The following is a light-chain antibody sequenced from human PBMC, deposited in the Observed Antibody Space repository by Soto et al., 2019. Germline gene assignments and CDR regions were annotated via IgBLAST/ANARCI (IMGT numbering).Light chain of an antibody. J-gene: IGLJ1*01. CDR1: SSDVGGYGY. CDR2: GVN. Sequence: QSVLTQPASVSGSPGQSITISCTGTSSDVGGYGYVSWYQQHPGKAPKLMIYGVNNRPSGVSYRFSGSKSGNTASLTISGLQAEDEADYYCSSYTRSTTYVFGTGTKLTV. V-gene: IGLV2-14*01. CDR3: SSYTRSTTYV.